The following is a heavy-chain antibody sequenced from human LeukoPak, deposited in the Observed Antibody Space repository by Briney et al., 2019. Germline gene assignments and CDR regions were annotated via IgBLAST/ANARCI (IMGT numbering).Heavy chain of an antibody. D-gene: IGHD2-8*01. V-gene: IGHV1-8*01. Sequence: ASVKVSCKASGYTFTSYDINWVRQATGQGLGWMGWMNPNSGNTGYAQKFQGRVTITRNTSITTAYMELSSMRSEDTAVYYCARPFQNGARDFDYWGQGTLVTVSS. CDR3: ARPFQNGARDFDY. CDR1: GYTFTSYD. J-gene: IGHJ4*02. CDR2: MNPNSGNT.